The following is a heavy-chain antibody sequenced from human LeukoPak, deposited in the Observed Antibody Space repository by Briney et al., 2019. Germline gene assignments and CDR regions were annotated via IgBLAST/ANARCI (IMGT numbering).Heavy chain of an antibody. D-gene: IGHD2-2*01. Sequence: PGGSLRLSCAASGITFSSYGMSWVRQAPGKGLEWVSTISGSGVSTYYADSVKGRFTISRDNSKNTLYLQMNSLRAEDTAVYYCAKWDIVVVPAAIIPNGGFDYWGQGTLVTVSS. V-gene: IGHV3-23*01. J-gene: IGHJ4*02. CDR2: ISGSGVST. CDR1: GITFSSYG. CDR3: AKWDIVVVPAAIIPNGGFDY.